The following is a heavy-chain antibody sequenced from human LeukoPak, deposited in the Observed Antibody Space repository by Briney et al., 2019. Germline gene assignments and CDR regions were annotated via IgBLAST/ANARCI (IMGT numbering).Heavy chain of an antibody. CDR1: GFTVSDNY. Sequence: GGSLRLSCAASGFTVSDNYMSWVRQAPGKGLEWVSVIYSDGGTFYSDSVKGRFTISRDNSNNTLYLQMSSLRADDTAVYYCASWGVPVWGQGTLVTVSS. D-gene: IGHD7-27*01. J-gene: IGHJ4*02. V-gene: IGHV3-53*01. CDR3: ASWGVPV. CDR2: IYSDGGT.